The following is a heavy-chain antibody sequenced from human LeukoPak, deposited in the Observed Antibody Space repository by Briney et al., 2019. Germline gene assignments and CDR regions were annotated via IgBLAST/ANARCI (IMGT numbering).Heavy chain of an antibody. V-gene: IGHV1-2*02. J-gene: IGHJ4*02. Sequence: AASVKVSCKASGYTFTGYYMHWVRQAPGQGLEWMGWINPNSGGTNYAQKFQGRVTMTRDTSISTAYMELSRLRSDDTAVYYCARHRAYSSSSPFDYWGQGTLVTVSS. CDR3: ARHRAYSSSSPFDY. D-gene: IGHD6-6*01. CDR2: INPNSGGT. CDR1: GYTFTGYY.